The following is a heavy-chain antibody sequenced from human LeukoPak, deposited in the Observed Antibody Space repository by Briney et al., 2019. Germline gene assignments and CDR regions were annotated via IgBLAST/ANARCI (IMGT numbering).Heavy chain of an antibody. CDR3: VWVQWELPYYFDY. J-gene: IGHJ4*02. V-gene: IGHV1-18*01. CDR2: ISAHNGKA. D-gene: IGHD1-26*01. Sequence: ASVKVSCKASGYTFTTYGISWVRQAPGQGLEWMGWISAHNGKANYAQNLQGRVSMTTDTSTNTAYMELRSLRSDDTAVYYCVWVQWELPYYFDYWGQGTLVTVSS. CDR1: GYTFTTYG.